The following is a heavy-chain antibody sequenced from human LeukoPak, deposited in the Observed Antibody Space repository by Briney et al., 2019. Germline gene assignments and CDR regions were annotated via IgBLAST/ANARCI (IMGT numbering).Heavy chain of an antibody. J-gene: IGHJ4*02. V-gene: IGHV4-30-2*01. CDR1: GDSISSGGYS. CDR2: IYHSGST. D-gene: IGHD3-10*01. CDR3: ARGDYGSGSQFDY. Sequence: SETLSLTCAVSGDSISSGGYSWSWIRQPPGKGLEWIGYIYHSGSTYYNPPLKSRVTISVDRSKNQFSLKLISVTAADTAVYYCARGDYGSGSQFDYWGQGMLVTVSS.